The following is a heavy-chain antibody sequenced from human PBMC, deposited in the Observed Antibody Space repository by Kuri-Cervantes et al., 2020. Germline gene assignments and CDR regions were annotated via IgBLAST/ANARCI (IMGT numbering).Heavy chain of an antibody. D-gene: IGHD4-11*01. Sequence: GESLKISCAASGFTFSSYAMHWVRQAPGKGLEWVAVISYDGSNKYYADSVKGRFTISRDNSKNTLYLQMNSLRAEDTAVYYCARVATNAFDIWGRGTMVTVSS. CDR1: GFTFSSYA. CDR3: ARVATNAFDI. CDR2: ISYDGSNK. J-gene: IGHJ3*02. V-gene: IGHV3-30-3*01.